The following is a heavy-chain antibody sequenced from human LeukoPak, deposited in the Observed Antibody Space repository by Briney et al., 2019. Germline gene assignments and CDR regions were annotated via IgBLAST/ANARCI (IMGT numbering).Heavy chain of an antibody. J-gene: IGHJ4*02. D-gene: IGHD3-22*01. CDR2: ITGSSSTL. V-gene: IGHV3-48*01. Sequence: GGSLRLSCGASGFAFSSYNINWVRQVPGKGLEWVSYITGSSSTLYYADSVRGRFTISRDNAKSSLYLQMNSLRAEDTAVCYCARAGYYDSSGYCDYWGQGTLVTVSS. CDR1: GFAFSSYN. CDR3: ARAGYYDSSGYCDY.